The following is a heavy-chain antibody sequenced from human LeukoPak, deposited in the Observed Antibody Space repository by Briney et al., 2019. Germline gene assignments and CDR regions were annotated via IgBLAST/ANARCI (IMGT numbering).Heavy chain of an antibody. Sequence: PGGTLRLSCVGTGFNFGSYVMSWVRQAPGKGLEWVSVISGSGHSTYYAESVKGRFTISRDNAKNSLYLQMNSLRAEDTAVYYCAGPMGPAAIFGFDYWGQGTLVTVSS. V-gene: IGHV3-23*01. CDR3: AGPMGPAAIFGFDY. D-gene: IGHD2-2*01. CDR1: GFNFGSYV. CDR2: ISGSGHST. J-gene: IGHJ4*02.